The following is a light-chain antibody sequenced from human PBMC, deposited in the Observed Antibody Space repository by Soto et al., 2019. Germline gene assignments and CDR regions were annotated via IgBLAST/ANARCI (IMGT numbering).Light chain of an antibody. V-gene: IGKV1-6*01. CDR3: LQHYNFPRT. CDR2: AAS. Sequence: AIQMTQSPSSLSASVGDRVTITCRASQGIRNDLGWYQQKPGKAPKLLIYAASSLESGVPSRFSGSGSGTDFSLTINSXQPEDLATYYCLQHYNFPRTFGQGTKVDIK. CDR1: QGIRND. J-gene: IGKJ1*01.